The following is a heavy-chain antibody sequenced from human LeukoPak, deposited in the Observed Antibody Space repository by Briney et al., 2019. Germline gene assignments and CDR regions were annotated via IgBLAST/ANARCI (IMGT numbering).Heavy chain of an antibody. CDR3: AKKNFDGDHPYYYYGMDV. CDR1: GFTFSSYT. D-gene: IGHD4-17*01. V-gene: IGHV3-30*02. J-gene: IGHJ6*02. Sequence: GGSLRLSCAASGFTFSSYTMHWVRQAPGKGLEWVTSIVYDGSDKYYADSVKGRFTISRDNSKNTLYLQMNSLRAEDTAVYYCAKKNFDGDHPYYYYGMDVWGQGTTVTVSS. CDR2: IVYDGSDK.